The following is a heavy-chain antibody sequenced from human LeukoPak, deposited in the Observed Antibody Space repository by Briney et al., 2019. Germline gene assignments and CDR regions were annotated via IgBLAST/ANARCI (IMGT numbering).Heavy chain of an antibody. CDR2: ISAYNGNT. J-gene: IGHJ4*02. V-gene: IGHV1-18*01. D-gene: IGHD3-10*01. CDR1: GYTFTSYG. Sequence: EASVKVSCKASGYTFTSYGISWVRQAPGQGLEWMGWISAYNGNTNYAQKLQGRVTMTTDTSTSTAYMELRSLRSDDTAVYYCARDREAIVPGGSGYWGQGTLVTVSS. CDR3: ARDREAIVPGGSGY.